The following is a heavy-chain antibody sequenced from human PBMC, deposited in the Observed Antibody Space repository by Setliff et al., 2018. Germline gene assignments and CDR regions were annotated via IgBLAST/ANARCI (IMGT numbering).Heavy chain of an antibody. CDR2: IYYSGST. Sequence: KTSETLSLTCTVSGGSISSSSYYWGWIRQPPGKGLEWIGSIYYSGSTYYNPSLKSRVTISVDTSKNQFSLKLSSVTAADTAVYYCARDPLGEIAVAGHDAFDIWGQGTMVTVS. D-gene: IGHD6-19*01. CDR1: GGSISSSSYY. V-gene: IGHV4-39*07. CDR3: ARDPLGEIAVAGHDAFDI. J-gene: IGHJ3*02.